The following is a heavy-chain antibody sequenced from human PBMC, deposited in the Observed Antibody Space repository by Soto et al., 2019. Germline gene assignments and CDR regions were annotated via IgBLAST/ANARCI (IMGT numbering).Heavy chain of an antibody. J-gene: IGHJ4*02. CDR2: ISPSGGAT. CDR3: ARLSVGATTGVDY. D-gene: IGHD1-26*01. V-gene: IGHV1-46*02. Sequence: QVLLVQSGAEVKKPGASVKLSCKVSGYTFNSYYLHWVRQAPGQGLEWMGIISPSGGATSYAQKFQGRVTMTSDTSTSTVYMELSSLRSEDTAIYYCARLSVGATTGVDYWGQGTLVTVSS. CDR1: GYTFNSYY.